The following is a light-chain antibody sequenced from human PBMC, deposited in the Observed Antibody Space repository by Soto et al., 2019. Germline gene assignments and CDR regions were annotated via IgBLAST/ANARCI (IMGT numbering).Light chain of an antibody. CDR3: QHYNNWPPWT. CDR1: QSISSN. Sequence: EIVMTQSPATLSVSPGERATLSCRASQSISSNLAWYQQKPGQAPRLLIYGASTKATGFPGRIRGSGSGTGFTLTNCSLQSEEFAVCYCQHYNNWPPWTFGQGAKVEIK. V-gene: IGKV3-15*01. J-gene: IGKJ1*01. CDR2: GAS.